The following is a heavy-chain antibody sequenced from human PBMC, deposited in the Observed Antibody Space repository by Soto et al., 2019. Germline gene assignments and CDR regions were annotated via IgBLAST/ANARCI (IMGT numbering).Heavy chain of an antibody. CDR2: IVVGSGNT. J-gene: IGHJ4*02. Sequence: QMQLVQSGPEVKKPGTSVKVSCKASGFTFTSSAVQWVRQARGQRLEWIGWIVVGSGNTNYAQKFQERVTITRDMSTSTAYMELSSLRSEDTAVYYCAATGNYDFWSGYYRLDYWGQVTLVTVSS. D-gene: IGHD3-3*01. CDR1: GFTFTSSA. CDR3: AATGNYDFWSGYYRLDY. V-gene: IGHV1-58*01.